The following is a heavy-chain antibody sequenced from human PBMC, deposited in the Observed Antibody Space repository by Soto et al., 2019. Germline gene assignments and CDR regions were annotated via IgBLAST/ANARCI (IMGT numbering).Heavy chain of an antibody. CDR3: AREGGIVGATAADY. D-gene: IGHD1-26*01. CDR2: IYYSGST. J-gene: IGHJ4*02. CDR1: GGSISSGGYY. Sequence: QVQLQESGPGLVKPSQTLSLTCTVSGGSISSGGYYWSWIRQHPGKGLEWIGYIYYSGSTYDNPSLKSRVTLSVDTSKNQFSLKLSSVTAADTAVYYCAREGGIVGATAADYWGQGPLVTVSS. V-gene: IGHV4-31*03.